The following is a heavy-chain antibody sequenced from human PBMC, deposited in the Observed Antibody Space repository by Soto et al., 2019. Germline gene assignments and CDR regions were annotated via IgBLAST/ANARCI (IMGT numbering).Heavy chain of an antibody. V-gene: IGHV3-11*01. CDR1: GFTFSDYY. J-gene: IGHJ5*02. CDR3: ARDRATMVRGVPYNWFDP. CDR2: ISSSGSTI. D-gene: IGHD3-10*01. Sequence: GGSLRLSCAASGFTFSDYYMSWIRQDTGKGLEWVSYISSSGSTIYYADSVKGRFTISRDNAKNSLYLQMNSLRAEDTAVYYCARDRATMVRGVPYNWFDPWGQGTLVTVSS.